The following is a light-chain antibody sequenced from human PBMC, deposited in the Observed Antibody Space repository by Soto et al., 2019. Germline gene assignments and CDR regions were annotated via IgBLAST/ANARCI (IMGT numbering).Light chain of an antibody. Sequence: DIVLTQSPSSLSFSLSERSTLSCRASQSVTSNYLAWYQQQTRQAPRLLIFGASIRVTGIPDRFIGSGSGTDFTLTISRLEPEDFAVYYCQHYVTSLTTFGQGTKVDI. CDR1: QSVTSNY. CDR2: GAS. V-gene: IGKV3-20*01. CDR3: QHYVTSLTT. J-gene: IGKJ1*01.